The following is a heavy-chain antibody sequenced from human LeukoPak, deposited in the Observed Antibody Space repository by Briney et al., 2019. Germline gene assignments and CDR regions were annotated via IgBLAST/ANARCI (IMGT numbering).Heavy chain of an antibody. V-gene: IGHV1-69*04. J-gene: IGHJ6*03. CDR2: IIPIPGIA. CDR3: ARDDSGNYYYYYMDV. D-gene: IGHD3-22*01. CDR1: GGTFSSYT. Sequence: SVKVSCKASGGTFSSYTISWVRQAPGQGLEWMGRIIPIPGIANYAQKFQGRVTINADKSTSTAYMELSSLRSEDTAVYYCARDDSGNYYYYYMDVWGKGTTVTVSS.